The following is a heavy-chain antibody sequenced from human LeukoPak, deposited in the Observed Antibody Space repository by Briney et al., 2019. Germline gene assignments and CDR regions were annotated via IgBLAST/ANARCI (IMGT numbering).Heavy chain of an antibody. CDR2: IYYSGST. D-gene: IGHD1-26*01. CDR1: GGSIRSYY. V-gene: IGHV4-59*01. J-gene: IGHJ4*02. Sequence: SETLSLTXTVSGGSIRSYYWSWIRQPPGKGLEWIGYIYYSGSTNYNPSLKSRVTISVDTSKNQFSLKLSSVTAADTAVYYCARCLVGATYYFDYWGQGTLVTVSS. CDR3: ARCLVGATYYFDY.